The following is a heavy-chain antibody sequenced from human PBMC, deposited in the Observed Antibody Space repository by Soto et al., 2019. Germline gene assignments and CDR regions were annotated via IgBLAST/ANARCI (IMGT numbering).Heavy chain of an antibody. CDR1: GGSISSGGYY. CDR3: ARAITTKDFFDY. D-gene: IGHD1-1*01. CDR2: IYYSGTT. V-gene: IGHV4-31*02. Sequence: SETLSLTCTVSGGSISSGGYYWSWIRQYPGKGLEWIGYIYYSGTTHYNQSLKSRLTMSVDTSSNHFSLKLSSVTAADTAVYYCARAITTKDFFDYWGQGILVTVSS. J-gene: IGHJ4*02.